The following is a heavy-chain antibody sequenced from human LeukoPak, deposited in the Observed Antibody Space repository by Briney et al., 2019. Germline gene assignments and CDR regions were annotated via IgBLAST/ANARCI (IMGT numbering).Heavy chain of an antibody. J-gene: IGHJ4*02. V-gene: IGHV1-18*01. D-gene: IGHD3-22*01. CDR2: ISAYNGNT. CDR1: GYTFTSYG. Sequence: GASVKVSCKASGYTFTSYGISWVRQAPGQGLEWMGWISAYNGNTNYAQKLQGRVTMTTDTSTSTAYMELRSLRSDDTAVYYCAMDYDSSGYYYPLDYWGQGTLVTVSS. CDR3: AMDYDSSGYYYPLDY.